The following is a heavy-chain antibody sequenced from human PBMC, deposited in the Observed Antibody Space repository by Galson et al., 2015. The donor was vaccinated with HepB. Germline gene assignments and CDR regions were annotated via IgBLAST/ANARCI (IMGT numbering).Heavy chain of an antibody. CDR3: AKVSGEWFGEFDY. Sequence: SLRLSCAASGFTFSSYAMSWVRQAPGKGLEWVSAISGSGGSTYYADSVKGRFTISRDNSKNTLYLQMNSLRAEDTAVYYCAKVSGEWFGEFDYWGQGTLVTVSS. J-gene: IGHJ4*02. CDR1: GFTFSSYA. D-gene: IGHD3-10*01. CDR2: ISGSGGST. V-gene: IGHV3-23*01.